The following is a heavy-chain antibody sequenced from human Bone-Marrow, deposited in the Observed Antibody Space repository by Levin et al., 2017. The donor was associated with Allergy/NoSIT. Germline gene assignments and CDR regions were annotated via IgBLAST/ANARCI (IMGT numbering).Heavy chain of an antibody. J-gene: IGHJ4*02. CDR3: ARFVGVGYEVAATNGGGYFDY. D-gene: IGHD2-15*01. V-gene: IGHV3-21*01. Sequence: GGSLRLSCAASGFTFSSYSMNWVRQAPGKGLEWVSSISSSSSYIYYADSVKGRFTISRDNAKNSLYLQMNSLRAEDTAVYYCARFVGVGYEVAATNGGGYFDYWGQGTLVTVSS. CDR2: ISSSSSYI. CDR1: GFTFSSYS.